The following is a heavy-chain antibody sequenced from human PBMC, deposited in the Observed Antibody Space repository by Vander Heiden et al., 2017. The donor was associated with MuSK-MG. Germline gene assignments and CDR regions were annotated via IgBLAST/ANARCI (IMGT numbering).Heavy chain of an antibody. J-gene: IGHJ6*02. CDR3: ARQGPSWPFSMGYYYYGMDV. CDR1: GGSISRSSYY. CDR2: IYYSGST. Sequence: QLQLQESGPGLVKPSETLSLTCTVPGGSISRSSYYWGWIRQPPGKGLEWIGSIYYSGSTYYNPSLKSRVTISVDTSKNQFSLKLSSVTAADTAVYYCARQGPSWPFSMGYYYYGMDVWGQGTTVTVSS. V-gene: IGHV4-39*01. D-gene: IGHD2-21*01.